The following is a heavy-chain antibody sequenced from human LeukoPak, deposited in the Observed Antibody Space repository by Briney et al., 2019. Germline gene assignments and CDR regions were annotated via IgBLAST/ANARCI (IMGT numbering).Heavy chain of an antibody. CDR3: AKVQTYYYGSGALNWFDS. D-gene: IGHD3-10*01. CDR2: ISGSGGST. Sequence: GGSLRLSCAASGFTFSSYAMSWVRQAPGKGLEWVSAISGSGGSTYYADSVKGWFTISRDNSKNTLYMQMNSLRAEDTAVYYCAKVQTYYYGSGALNWFDSGGQGILVTVSA. CDR1: GFTFSSYA. J-gene: IGHJ5*01. V-gene: IGHV3-23*01.